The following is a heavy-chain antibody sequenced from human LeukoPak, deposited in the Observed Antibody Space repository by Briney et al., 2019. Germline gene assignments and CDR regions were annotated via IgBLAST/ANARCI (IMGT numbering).Heavy chain of an antibody. J-gene: IGHJ4*02. Sequence: GGSLRLSCAASGFTFSSYGMHWVRQAPGKGLEWVALIWFDGSNKYYADSVKGRFTISRDNSNNTLYLQMNSLGVEDTAVYYCARQTTVATDCWGQGTLVTVSS. V-gene: IGHV3-33*01. CDR3: ARQTTVATDC. CDR1: GFTFSSYG. CDR2: IWFDGSNK. D-gene: IGHD4-23*01.